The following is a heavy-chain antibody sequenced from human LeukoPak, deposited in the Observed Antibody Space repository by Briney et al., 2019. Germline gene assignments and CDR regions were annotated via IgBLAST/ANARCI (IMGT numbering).Heavy chain of an antibody. CDR1: GFTFSNYA. J-gene: IGHJ4*02. V-gene: IGHV3-21*01. D-gene: IGHD3-10*01. CDR3: ARDRGYYGSGSYRPFDY. Sequence: PGGSLRLSCATSGFTFSNYAMGWVRQAPGKGLEWVSSISSSSSYIYYADSVKGRFTISRDNAKNSLYLQMNSLRAEDTAVYYCARDRGYYGSGSYRPFDYWGQGTLVTVSS. CDR2: ISSSSSYI.